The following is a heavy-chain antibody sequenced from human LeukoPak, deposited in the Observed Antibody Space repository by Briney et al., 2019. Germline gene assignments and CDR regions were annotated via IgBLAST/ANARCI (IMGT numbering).Heavy chain of an antibody. CDR3: AGGELSGGGLDY. V-gene: IGHV3-21*01. CDR2: ISSSSSYI. D-gene: IGHD3-16*02. Sequence: GGSLRLSCAASGFTFSGYSLTWVRQAPGKGLEWVSSISSSSSYIYYADSVKGRFTISRDNAKNSLYLQMNSLRAEDTAVYYCAGGELSGGGLDYWGQGTLVTVSS. J-gene: IGHJ4*02. CDR1: GFTFSGYS.